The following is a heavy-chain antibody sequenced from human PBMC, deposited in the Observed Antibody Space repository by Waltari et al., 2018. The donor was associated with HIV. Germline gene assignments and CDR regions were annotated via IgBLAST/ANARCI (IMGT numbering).Heavy chain of an antibody. V-gene: IGHV1-8*01. CDR3: VTGSYYKLYFDY. D-gene: IGHD3-10*01. CDR1: GYTFTSYD. Sequence: QVQLVQSGAEVKKPGASVKVSCKASGYTFTSYDINWVRQATGQGLEWMGWMNPNSGNTGYAQKCQGRVTMTRNTSISTAYMELSSLRSEDTAVYYCVTGSYYKLYFDYWGQGTLVTVSS. J-gene: IGHJ4*02. CDR2: MNPNSGNT.